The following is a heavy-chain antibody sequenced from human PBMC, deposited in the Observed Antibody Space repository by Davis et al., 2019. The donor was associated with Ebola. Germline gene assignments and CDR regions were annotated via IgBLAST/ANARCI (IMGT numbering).Heavy chain of an antibody. Sequence: MPGGSLRLSCTVSGGSISYYYWNWIRQAPGKGLEWIGYIYYSGSPNYNRSLKSRVTISVDPSKNQFSLKLTSVTTADTAVYYCARVWNDYGSGSYYDYWGQGILVTVSS. CDR3: ARVWNDYGSGSYYDY. D-gene: IGHD3-10*01. CDR2: IYYSGSP. CDR1: GGSISYYY. V-gene: IGHV4-59*01. J-gene: IGHJ4*02.